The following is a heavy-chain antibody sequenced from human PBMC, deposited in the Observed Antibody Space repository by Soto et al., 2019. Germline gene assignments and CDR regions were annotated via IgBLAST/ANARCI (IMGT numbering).Heavy chain of an antibody. CDR3: ARRRNKVGDTFDY. CDR1: GYTFTTYW. CDR2: IYPGDSET. V-gene: IGHV5-51*01. D-gene: IGHD1-26*01. J-gene: IGHJ4*02. Sequence: PGESLKISCKGSGYTFTTYWIAWVRQMPGKGLEWMGIIYPGDSETRYSPSFLGQVTISADSSTNTAYLQWSSLQASDSAIYFCARRRNKVGDTFDYWGQGNLVTVSS.